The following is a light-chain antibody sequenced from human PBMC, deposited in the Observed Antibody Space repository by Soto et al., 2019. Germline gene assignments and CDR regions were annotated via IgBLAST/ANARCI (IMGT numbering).Light chain of an antibody. V-gene: IGKV3-11*01. CDR1: QSVSGY. J-gene: IGKJ1*01. Sequence: EIVLTQSPASLSFSPGERATLSCRASQSVSGYLAWYQQKPGQAPRLLIYDASKRATGIPARFSGSGFGTDFTLTISSLEPEDFAVYYCQQRRKLRTFGQGNKVDIX. CDR2: DAS. CDR3: QQRRKLRT.